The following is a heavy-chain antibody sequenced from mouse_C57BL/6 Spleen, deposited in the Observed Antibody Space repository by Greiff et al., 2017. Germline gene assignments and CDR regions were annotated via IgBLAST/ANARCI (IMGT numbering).Heavy chain of an antibody. CDR2: ISYDGSN. J-gene: IGHJ2*01. CDR3: ARGLRGVDY. CDR1: GYSITSGYY. V-gene: IGHV3-6*01. D-gene: IGHD1-1*01. Sequence: VQLKQSGPGLVKPSQSLSLTCSVTGYSITSGYYWTWIRQFPGNKLEWMGYISYDGSNNYNPSLKNRISITRDTSKNQFFLKLNSVTTEDTATYYCARGLRGVDYWGQGTTLTVSS.